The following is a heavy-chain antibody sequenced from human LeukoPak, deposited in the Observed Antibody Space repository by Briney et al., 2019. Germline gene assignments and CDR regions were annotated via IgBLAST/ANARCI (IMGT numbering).Heavy chain of an antibody. D-gene: IGHD3-22*01. CDR1: GYTFTGYY. V-gene: IGHV3-64*01. J-gene: IGHJ4*02. CDR3: AREDSSGYYYY. Sequence: SCKASGYTFTGYYMHWVRQAPGKGLEYVSAISSNGGSTYYANSVKGRFTISRDNSKNTLYLQMGSLRAEDMAVYYCAREDSSGYYYYWGQGTLVTVSS. CDR2: ISSNGGST.